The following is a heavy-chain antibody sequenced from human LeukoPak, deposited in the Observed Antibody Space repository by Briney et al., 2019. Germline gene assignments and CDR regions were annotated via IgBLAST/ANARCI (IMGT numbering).Heavy chain of an antibody. V-gene: IGHV3-20*04. Sequence: GGSLRLSCAASGFTFDDYGMSWVRHAPGKVLEWVYGINWNGGSTAYADSVKGRFTISRDNDKNSLYLQMSTLRAEDTALYYCAREGGYCSSTSCYPYYFDYWGQGTLVTVSS. CDR3: AREGGYCSSTSCYPYYFDY. CDR1: GFTFDDYG. D-gene: IGHD2-2*01. CDR2: INWNGGST. J-gene: IGHJ4*02.